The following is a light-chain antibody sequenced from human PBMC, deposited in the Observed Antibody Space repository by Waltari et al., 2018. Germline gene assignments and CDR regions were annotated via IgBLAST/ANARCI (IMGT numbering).Light chain of an antibody. J-gene: IGKJ2*01. CDR1: PRVVFSYNGKSY. V-gene: IGKV4-1*01. CDR3: LQYYTNPYT. Sequence: DIVMTQSPEFLPVSLGERATIQCKSSPRVVFSYNGKSYLAWYQQKPGQSPTLLFSWASTRESGVPDRFLASGSGTDFTLTISSLQTEDVAVYFCLQYYTNPYTFGQGTKLEI. CDR2: WAS.